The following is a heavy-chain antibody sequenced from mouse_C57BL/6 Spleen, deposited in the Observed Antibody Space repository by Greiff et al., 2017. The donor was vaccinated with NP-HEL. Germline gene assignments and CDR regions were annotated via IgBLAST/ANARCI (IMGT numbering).Heavy chain of an antibody. J-gene: IGHJ3*01. Sequence: DVQLVESGGGLVKPGGSLKLSCAASGFTFSSYAMSWVRQTPDKRLEWVATISDGGSYTYYPDNVKGRFTIAIDNAKNNLYLQMSHLKYEDTAMYYCARDPPNFSGSSPFAYWGQGTLVTVAA. D-gene: IGHD1-1*01. V-gene: IGHV5-4*01. CDR2: ISDGGSYT. CDR1: GFTFSSYA. CDR3: ARDPPNFSGSSPFAY.